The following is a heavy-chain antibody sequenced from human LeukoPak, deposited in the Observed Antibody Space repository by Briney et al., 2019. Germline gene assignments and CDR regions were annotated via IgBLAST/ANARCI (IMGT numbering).Heavy chain of an antibody. J-gene: IGHJ4*02. D-gene: IGHD2-2*01. CDR1: GFTFSDHY. Sequence: GGSLRLSCAASGFTFSDHYMSWIRQAPGRGLDWLSYISTSGSTIYYADSVKDRFNISRDTSKNTLYLQTNSLTAEDTAVYYCARGTARAFDYWGQGTLVTVSS. V-gene: IGHV3-11*01. CDR2: ISTSGSTI. CDR3: ARGTARAFDY.